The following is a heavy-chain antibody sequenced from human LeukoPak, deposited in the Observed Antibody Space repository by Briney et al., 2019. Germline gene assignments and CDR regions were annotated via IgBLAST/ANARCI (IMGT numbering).Heavy chain of an antibody. D-gene: IGHD1-26*01. CDR1: GFTFSTYS. CDR3: ARDSLGNYYGAAFDI. Sequence: GGSLRLSCAASGFTFSTYSMNWVRQAPGKGLEWVSSISSSSSYIYYADSVKGRFTISRDNAKNSLYLQMNSLRAEDAAIYYCARDSLGNYYGAAFDIWGQGTMVTVSS. CDR2: ISSSSSYI. V-gene: IGHV3-21*01. J-gene: IGHJ3*02.